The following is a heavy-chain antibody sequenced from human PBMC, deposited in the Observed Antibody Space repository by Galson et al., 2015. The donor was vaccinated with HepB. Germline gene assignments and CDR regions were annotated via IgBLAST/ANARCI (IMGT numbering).Heavy chain of an antibody. D-gene: IGHD3-3*01. CDR2: ISGSGGST. Sequence: SLRLSCAASGFTFTNYAMSWVRQAPGKGLEWVSLISGSGGSTYYAGSVKGRFTISGDNAKNTLHLQMNSLRSEDTAVYYCATSVSGFTIFGVAGAIDYWGQGTLVTVSS. V-gene: IGHV3-23*01. J-gene: IGHJ4*02. CDR1: GFTFTNYA. CDR3: ATSVSGFTIFGVAGAIDY.